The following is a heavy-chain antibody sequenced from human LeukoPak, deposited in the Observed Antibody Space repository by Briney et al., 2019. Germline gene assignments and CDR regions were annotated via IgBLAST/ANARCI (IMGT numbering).Heavy chain of an antibody. Sequence: GSLRLSCAASGFTLSSYEMNWVRQAPGKGLEWFAYISGSGSTIYYADSVKGRFTISRDNAKNSLYLQMNSLRAEDTAVYYCARDSSFLFDYWGQGTLVTVSS. D-gene: IGHD2/OR15-2a*01. V-gene: IGHV3-48*03. J-gene: IGHJ4*02. CDR3: ARDSSFLFDY. CDR2: ISGSGSTI. CDR1: GFTLSSYE.